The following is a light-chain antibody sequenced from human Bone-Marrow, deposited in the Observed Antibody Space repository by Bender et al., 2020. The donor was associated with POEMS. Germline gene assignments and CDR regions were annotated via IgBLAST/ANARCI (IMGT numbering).Light chain of an antibody. CDR1: SSDVGSYNL. V-gene: IGLV2-23*01. J-gene: IGLJ2*01. CDR2: EGT. CDR3: SSYVGGGSLVA. Sequence: QSVLTQPPSVSGSPGQSITISCTGTSSDVGSYNLVSWYQQHPGKAPKLMIYEGTKRPSGVSNRFSGSKSGNTASLTISGLQAEDEADYYCSSYVGGGSLVAFGGGTKLTVL.